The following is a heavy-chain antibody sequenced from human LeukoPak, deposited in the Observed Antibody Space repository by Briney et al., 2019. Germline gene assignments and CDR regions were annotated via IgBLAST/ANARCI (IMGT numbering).Heavy chain of an antibody. CDR1: GFTFSSYA. CDR3: AKDDTQYYDFWSGFYY. Sequence: PGGSLRLSCAASGFTFSSYAMSWVRQAPGKGLEWVSAISGSGGSTYYADSVKGRFTISRDNSKNTLYLQMNSLRAEDTAVYYCAKDDTQYYDFWSGFYYWGQGTLVTVSS. D-gene: IGHD3-3*01. V-gene: IGHV3-23*01. CDR2: ISGSGGST. J-gene: IGHJ4*02.